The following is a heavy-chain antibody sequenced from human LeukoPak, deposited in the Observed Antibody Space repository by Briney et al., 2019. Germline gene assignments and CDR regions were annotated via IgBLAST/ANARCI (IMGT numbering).Heavy chain of an antibody. D-gene: IGHD3-16*02. Sequence: SETLSLTCTVSGGSINSDHWSWIRQPPGKGLEWIGCISYTGSTHYNPSLKSRVTILVDTSKDHFSLKLSSVTAADTAVYYCASVRGLGVITPYLDYWGQGTLVTVSS. CDR2: ISYTGST. CDR3: ASVRGLGVITPYLDY. J-gene: IGHJ4*02. CDR1: GGSINSDH. V-gene: IGHV4-59*08.